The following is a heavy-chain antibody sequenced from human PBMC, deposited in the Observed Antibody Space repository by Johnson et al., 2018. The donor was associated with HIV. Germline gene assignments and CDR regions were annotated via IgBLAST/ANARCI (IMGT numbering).Heavy chain of an antibody. CDR3: AVVALPMYWYDAFDI. V-gene: IGHV3-23*04. CDR2: LSGSGAST. CDR1: APRVSSKY. D-gene: IGHD2-15*01. J-gene: IGHJ3*02. Sequence: MQLVESGGGVVQPGGSLRLSGAASAPRVSSKYMSWVRQAPGKGLACVSALSGSGASTYYADSVNGRWAIPRDNSKTTLYLQMNSRRAEDTAVYYWAVVALPMYWYDAFDIWGQGTRVTVSS.